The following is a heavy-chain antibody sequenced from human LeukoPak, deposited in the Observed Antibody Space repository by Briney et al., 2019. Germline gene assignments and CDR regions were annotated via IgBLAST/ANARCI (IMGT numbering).Heavy chain of an antibody. D-gene: IGHD4-17*01. V-gene: IGHV4-34*01. Sequence: SETPSLTCAVYGGSFSGYYWSWIRQPPGKGLEWIGEINHSGSTNYNPSLKSRVTISVDTSKNQFSLKLSSVTAADTAVYYCARQSAYGDFDYWGQGTLVTVSS. J-gene: IGHJ4*02. CDR3: ARQSAYGDFDY. CDR2: INHSGST. CDR1: GGSFSGYY.